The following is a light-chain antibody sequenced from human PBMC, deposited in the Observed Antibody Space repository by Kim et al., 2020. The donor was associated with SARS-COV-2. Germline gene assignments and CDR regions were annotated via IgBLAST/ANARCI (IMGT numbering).Light chain of an antibody. CDR2: VNSDGSH. CDR1: SGHSSYA. V-gene: IGLV4-69*01. Sequence: VLTQSPSASASLGASVKLTCTLSSGHSSYAIAWHQQQPEKGPRYLMKVNSDGSHSKGDGIPDRFSGSSSGAERYLTISSLQSEDEADYYCQTWGTGIPYVFGTGTKVTVL. J-gene: IGLJ1*01. CDR3: QTWGTGIPYV.